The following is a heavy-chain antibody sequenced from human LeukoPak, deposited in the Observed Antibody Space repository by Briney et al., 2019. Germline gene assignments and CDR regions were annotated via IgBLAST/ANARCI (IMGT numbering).Heavy chain of an antibody. CDR3: ARDSALAQAVMSDY. Sequence: SETLSLTCTVSGYSISSGYYWGWIRQPPGKGLEWIGSIYHSGSTYYNPSLKSRVTISVDTSKNQFSLKLSSVTAADTAVYYCARDSALAQAVMSDYWGQGTLVTVSS. V-gene: IGHV4-38-2*02. D-gene: IGHD6-19*01. J-gene: IGHJ4*02. CDR2: IYHSGST. CDR1: GYSISSGYY.